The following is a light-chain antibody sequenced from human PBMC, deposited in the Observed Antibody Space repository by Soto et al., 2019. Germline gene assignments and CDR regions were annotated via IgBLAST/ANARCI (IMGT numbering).Light chain of an antibody. CDR2: DVS. J-gene: IGLJ1*01. CDR3: SSYTSTTTLV. V-gene: IGLV2-14*01. Sequence: QSALTQPASVSGSPGQSITISCTGTSSDVGGYDYVSWYQQHPGKAPKLMIHDVSNRPSGVSNRFSGSKSGNTASLTISGVQAEDEADYYCSSYTSTTTLVFGTGTKLTVL. CDR1: SSDVGGYDY.